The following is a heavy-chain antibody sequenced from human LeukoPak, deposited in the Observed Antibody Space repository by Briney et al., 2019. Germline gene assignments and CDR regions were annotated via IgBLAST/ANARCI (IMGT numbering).Heavy chain of an antibody. CDR1: GGSSSSYY. V-gene: IGHV4-4*08. CDR3: ARLHSTHSSNS. D-gene: IGHD6-13*01. Sequence: SETLSLTCTVSGGSSSSYYWSWIRQPPGKGLEWIGSIYSSGSTYYNPSLKSRVTISVDTSKNQFSLRLSSVTAADTAVYYCARLHSTHSSNSWGQGTLVTVSS. J-gene: IGHJ4*02. CDR2: IYSSGST.